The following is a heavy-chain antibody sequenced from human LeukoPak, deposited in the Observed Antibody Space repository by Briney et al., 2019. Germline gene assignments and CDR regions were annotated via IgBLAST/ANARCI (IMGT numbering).Heavy chain of an antibody. CDR2: IYGGGNT. CDR1: GFSVSGDY. J-gene: IGHJ4*02. D-gene: IGHD1-26*01. CDR3: ARAGSGNYHFDY. V-gene: IGHV3-66*01. Sequence: PGGSLRLSCAASGFSVSGDYMSWVRQAPGKGLEWISVIYGGGNTYHADSVKGRFILFRDDSKNTVFLQMNSLRADDTAVYYCARAGSGNYHFDYWGQGTLVTVSS.